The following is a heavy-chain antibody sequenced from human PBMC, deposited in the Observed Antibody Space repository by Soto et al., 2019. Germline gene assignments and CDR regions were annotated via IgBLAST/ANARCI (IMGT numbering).Heavy chain of an antibody. CDR1: GGSISSSSYY. CDR3: ARRGDYYDSSGYPTPFDY. CDR2: IYYSGST. J-gene: IGHJ4*02. V-gene: IGHV4-39*01. D-gene: IGHD3-22*01. Sequence: PSETLSLTCTVSGGSISSSSYYWGWIRQPPGKGLEWIGSIYYSGSTYYNPSLKSRVTISVDTSKNQFSLKLSSVTAADTAVYYCARRGDYYDSSGYPTPFDYWGQGTLVTVSS.